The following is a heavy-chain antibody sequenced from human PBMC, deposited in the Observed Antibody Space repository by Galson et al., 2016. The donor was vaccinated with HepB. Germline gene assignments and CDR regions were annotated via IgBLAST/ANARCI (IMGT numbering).Heavy chain of an antibody. CDR3: ARIPDGSGWSWYHFDY. Sequence: PALVKPTQTLTLTCTVSGFSLSNVLMGVSWIRQPPGGALEWLAHIFPTDGKSYRTSLKSRLTISKDTSKSQVVLTMTNMDPVDTATYFCARIPDGSGWSWYHFDYWGQGALITVSS. CDR2: IFPTDGK. D-gene: IGHD6-19*01. J-gene: IGHJ4*02. V-gene: IGHV2-26*01. CDR1: GFSLSNVLMG.